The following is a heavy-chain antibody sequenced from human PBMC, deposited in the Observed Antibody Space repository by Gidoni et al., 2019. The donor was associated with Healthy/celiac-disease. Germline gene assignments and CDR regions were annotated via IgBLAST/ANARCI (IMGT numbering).Heavy chain of an antibody. Sequence: EVQLVESGGGLVQPGRSLRLSCAASGFTFDDYAMHWVRQAPGKGLEWVSGISWNSGSIGYADSVKGRFTISRDNAKNSLYLQMNSLRAEDTALYYCAKGHDFWSAVYFDLWGRGTLVTVSS. V-gene: IGHV3-9*01. D-gene: IGHD3-3*01. J-gene: IGHJ2*01. CDR1: GFTFDDYA. CDR3: AKGHDFWSAVYFDL. CDR2: ISWNSGSI.